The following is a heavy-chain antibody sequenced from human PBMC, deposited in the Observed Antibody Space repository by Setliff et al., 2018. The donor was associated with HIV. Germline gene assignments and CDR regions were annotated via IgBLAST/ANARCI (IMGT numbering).Heavy chain of an antibody. J-gene: IGHJ2*01. CDR1: GGSISSYY. V-gene: IGHV4-59*08. CDR3: ARHQGKYYGSSGYSGWFFDL. CDR2: VYYTGST. D-gene: IGHD3-22*01. Sequence: SETLSLTCTVSGGSISSYYWSWIRQPPGKGLEWIGYVYYTGSTNYNPSLKSRVTISIDTSKNQFSLKLSSVTAADTAVYYCARHQGKYYGSSGYSGWFFDLWGRGTLVTVSS.